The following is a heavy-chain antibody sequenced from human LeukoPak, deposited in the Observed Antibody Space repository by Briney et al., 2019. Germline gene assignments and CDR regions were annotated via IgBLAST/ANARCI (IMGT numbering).Heavy chain of an antibody. CDR1: GFTFANYA. CDR2: ISGSGSVT. Sequence: GGSLRLSCEASGFTFANYAMTWVRQAPGKGLEWVSSISGSGSVTSYADSVKGRFTTTRDNSTGTLYLQMNSLRAGDAVVYYCGRDPNGDYVGAFEFWGQGTLVTVSS. V-gene: IGHV3-23*01. CDR3: GRDPNGDYVGAFEF. D-gene: IGHD4-17*01. J-gene: IGHJ3*01.